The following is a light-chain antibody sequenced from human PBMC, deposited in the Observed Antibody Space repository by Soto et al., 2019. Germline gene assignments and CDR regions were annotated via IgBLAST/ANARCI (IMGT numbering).Light chain of an antibody. CDR2: GAS. Sequence: ENVLTQSPDTLSLSPGEEAALSCRAGQSVYYNYLAWYQQKPGQAPRLVIYGASNRATGIPDRFSASGSGTDFTLTISRLEPEDFAVYYCQQYISSPLTFGQGTKVDIK. V-gene: IGKV3-20*01. CDR3: QQYISSPLT. J-gene: IGKJ1*01. CDR1: QSVYYNY.